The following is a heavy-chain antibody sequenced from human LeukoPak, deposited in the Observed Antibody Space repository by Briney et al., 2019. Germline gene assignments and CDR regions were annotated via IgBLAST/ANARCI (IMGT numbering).Heavy chain of an antibody. Sequence: PGGSLRLSCAASGFTFSSYAMHWVRQAPGKGLEWVAVISYDGSNKYYADSVKGRFTIPRDNSKNTLYLQMNSLRAEDTAVYYCARDFLVGAVDYWGQGTLVTVSS. V-gene: IGHV3-30*04. CDR2: ISYDGSNK. J-gene: IGHJ4*02. CDR3: ARDFLVGAVDY. CDR1: GFTFSSYA. D-gene: IGHD1-26*01.